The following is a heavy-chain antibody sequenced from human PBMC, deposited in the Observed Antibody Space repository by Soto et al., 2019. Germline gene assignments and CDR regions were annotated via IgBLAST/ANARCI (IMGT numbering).Heavy chain of an antibody. CDR2: TYYRSRWYV. J-gene: IGHJ6*02. CDR1: GDSVSINSAA. Sequence: SQTLSLTCAISGDSVSINSAACNLIRQSPSGALDWLGWTYYRSRWYVDYAESVRSRVTISADRSKNQFSLQLRSVTPEDTAVSYCARVRMIDNTWTRDMAVCRQGTTVTVYS. V-gene: IGHV6-1*01. CDR3: ARVRMIDNTWTRDMAV. D-gene: IGHD3-22*01.